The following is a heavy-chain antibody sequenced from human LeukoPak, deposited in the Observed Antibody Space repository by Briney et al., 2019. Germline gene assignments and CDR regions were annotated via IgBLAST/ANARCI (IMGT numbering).Heavy chain of an antibody. CDR2: IDPSGNNA. CDR3: TTTGGRDGDF. CDR1: GYTLTDYY. V-gene: IGHV3-11*01. J-gene: IGHJ4*02. D-gene: IGHD5-24*01. Sequence: GGSLRLSCAASGYTLTDYYMTWLRQAPGKGPEWLSLIDPSGNNAYYADSVKGRFTISRDNAKNSLYLQMNGLRVEDTAVYYCTTTGGRDGDFWGQGTLVTVSS.